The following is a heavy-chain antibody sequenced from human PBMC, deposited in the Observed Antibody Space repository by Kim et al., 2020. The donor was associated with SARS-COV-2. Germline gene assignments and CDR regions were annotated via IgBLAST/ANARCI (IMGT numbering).Heavy chain of an antibody. CDR2: ISWDGGST. V-gene: IGHV3-43*01. Sequence: GGSLRLSCAASGFTFDDYTMHWVRQAPGKGLEWVSLISWDGGSTYYADSVKGRFTISRDNSKNSLYLQMNSLRTEDTALYYCAKDSPQQGAPDYWGQGTLVTVSS. CDR3: AKDSPQQGAPDY. CDR1: GFTFDDYT. D-gene: IGHD1-26*01. J-gene: IGHJ4*02.